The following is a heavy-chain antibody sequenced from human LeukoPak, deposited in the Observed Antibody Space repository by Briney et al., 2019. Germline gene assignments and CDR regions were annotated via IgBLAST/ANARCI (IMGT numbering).Heavy chain of an antibody. CDR1: GGSISSSSYY. Sequence: PSETLSLTCTVSGGSISSSSYYWGWIRQPPGKGLEWIGSIYYSGSTYYNPSLKSRVTISVDTSKNQFSLKLSSVTAADTAVYYCAREYSSSWYFYYYYYMDVWGKGTTVTISS. CDR2: IYYSGST. V-gene: IGHV4-39*07. D-gene: IGHD6-13*01. CDR3: AREYSSSWYFYYYYYMDV. J-gene: IGHJ6*03.